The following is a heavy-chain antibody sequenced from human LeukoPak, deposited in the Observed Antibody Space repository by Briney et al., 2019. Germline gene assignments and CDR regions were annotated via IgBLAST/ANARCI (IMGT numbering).Heavy chain of an antibody. J-gene: IGHJ4*02. CDR3: AKDIELYLHYYFDY. V-gene: IGHV3-9*01. Sequence: GGSLRLSCAASGFTFDDYAMHWVRQAPGKGLEWVSGISRNSGSIGYADSVKGRFTISRDNAKNSLYLQMNSLRAEDTALYYCAKDIELYLHYYFDYWGQGTLVTVSS. CDR2: ISRNSGSI. D-gene: IGHD1-26*01. CDR1: GFTFDDYA.